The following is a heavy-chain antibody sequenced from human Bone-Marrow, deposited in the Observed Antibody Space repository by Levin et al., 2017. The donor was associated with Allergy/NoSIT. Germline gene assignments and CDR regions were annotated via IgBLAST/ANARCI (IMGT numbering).Heavy chain of an antibody. CDR2: INSIGTYI. V-gene: IGHV3-21*01. CDR1: GFMFSSYS. Sequence: GGSLRLSCAASGFMFSSYSMNWVRQAPGKGLEWVSYINSIGTYIHYADSVKGRFTISRDNAENSLYLQMDSLRAEDTGVYFCARDPLPIASSTAFDYWGQGTLVAVSS. D-gene: IGHD3-3*02. CDR3: ARDPLPIASSTAFDY. J-gene: IGHJ4*02.